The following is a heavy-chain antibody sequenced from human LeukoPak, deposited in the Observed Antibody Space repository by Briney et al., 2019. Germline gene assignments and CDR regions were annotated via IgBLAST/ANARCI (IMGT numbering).Heavy chain of an antibody. CDR3: ARGFQLVRFLFDY. CDR1: GFTFSSYA. Sequence: PGGSLRLSCAASGFTFSSYAMHWVRQAPGKGLEWVAVISYDGSNKYYADSVKGRFTISRDNSKNTLYLQMNGLRAEDTAVYYCARGFQLVRFLFDYWGQGTLVTVSS. D-gene: IGHD6-13*01. V-gene: IGHV3-30-3*01. CDR2: ISYDGSNK. J-gene: IGHJ4*02.